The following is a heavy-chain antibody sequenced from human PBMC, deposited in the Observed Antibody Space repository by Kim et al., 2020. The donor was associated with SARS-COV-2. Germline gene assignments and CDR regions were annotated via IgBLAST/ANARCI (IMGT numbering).Heavy chain of an antibody. Sequence: SETLSLTCTVSGGSISSYYWSWIRQPAGKGLEWIGRIYTSGSTNYNPSLKSRVTMSVDTSKNQFSLKLSSVTAADTAVYYCAREWVAPETEYYFDYWGQGTLVTVSS. CDR2: IYTSGST. CDR3: AREWVAPETEYYFDY. CDR1: GGSISSYY. J-gene: IGHJ4*02. D-gene: IGHD2-15*01. V-gene: IGHV4-4*07.